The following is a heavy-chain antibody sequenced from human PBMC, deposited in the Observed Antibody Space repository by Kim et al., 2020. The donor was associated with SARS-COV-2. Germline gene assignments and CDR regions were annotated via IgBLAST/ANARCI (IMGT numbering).Heavy chain of an antibody. J-gene: IGHJ4*02. CDR2: DGGVT. Sequence: DGGVTVYGDSVEGRFTVSRDNAKNILYLQMNSLRDDDTAVYYGVHGTFFSYWGQGALVTVSS. CDR3: VHGTFFSY. D-gene: IGHD1-26*01. V-gene: IGHV3-74*03.